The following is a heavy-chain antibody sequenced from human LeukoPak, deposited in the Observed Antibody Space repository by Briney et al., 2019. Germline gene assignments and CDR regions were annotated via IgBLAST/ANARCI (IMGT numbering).Heavy chain of an antibody. J-gene: IGHJ4*02. CDR1: GGSISSSSYY. V-gene: IGHV4-39*01. CDR2: IYYSGST. CDR3: ARNASDSGTSYFDY. Sequence: PSETLSLTCTVSGGSISSSSYYWGWIRQPPGKGLEWIGSIYYSGSTYYNPSLKSRVTISVDTSKNQFSLKLDSVTAADTAVYYCARNASDSGTSYFDYWGQGTLVTVSS. D-gene: IGHD1-26*01.